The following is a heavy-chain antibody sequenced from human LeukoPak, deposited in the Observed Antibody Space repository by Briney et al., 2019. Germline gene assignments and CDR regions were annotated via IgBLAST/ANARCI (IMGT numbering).Heavy chain of an antibody. CDR3: ATDIVVVPAAKGY. V-gene: IGHV3-23*01. CDR2: ISGSGGST. CDR1: GFTFSSYA. J-gene: IGHJ4*02. D-gene: IGHD2-2*01. Sequence: GGSLRLSCAASGFTFSSYAMSWVRQAPGKGLEWVSAISGSGGSTYYADSVKGRFTISRDNSKNTLYLQMNSLRAEDTAVYYCATDIVVVPAAKGYWGQGTLVTVSS.